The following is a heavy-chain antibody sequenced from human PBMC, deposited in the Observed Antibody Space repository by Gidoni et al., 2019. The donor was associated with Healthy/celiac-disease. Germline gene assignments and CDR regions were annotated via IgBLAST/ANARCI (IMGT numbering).Heavy chain of an antibody. D-gene: IGHD2-2*01. CDR2: SSSSSRTI. Sequence: EVQLVESGGGLVQPGGSLRPHCSASGFTFSSYSMNWGRQAPGKGLEGVSYSSSSSRTIYYADSVKGRFTISRDNAKNSLYLQMNSLRAEDTAVYYCARSVVPAANYYYYYYMDVWGKGTTVTVSS. V-gene: IGHV3-48*01. CDR1: GFTFSSYS. CDR3: ARSVVPAANYYYYYYMDV. J-gene: IGHJ6*03.